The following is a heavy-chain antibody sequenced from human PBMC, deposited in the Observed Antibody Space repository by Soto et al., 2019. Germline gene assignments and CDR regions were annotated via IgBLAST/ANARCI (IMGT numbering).Heavy chain of an antibody. D-gene: IGHD1-26*01. CDR3: TRDRGGGGWYYYYYGMDV. CDR2: IRSKAYGGTT. CDR1: GFTFSNAW. J-gene: IGHJ6*02. Sequence: GGSLRLSCAASGFTFSNAWMSWVRQAPGKGLEWVGFIRSKAYGGTTEYAASVKGRFTISRDDSKSIAYLQMNSLKTEDTAVYYCTRDRGGGGWYYYYYGMDVWGQGTTVTVSS. V-gene: IGHV3-49*04.